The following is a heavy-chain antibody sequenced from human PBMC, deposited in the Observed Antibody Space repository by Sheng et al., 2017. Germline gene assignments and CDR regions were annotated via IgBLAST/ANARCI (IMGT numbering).Heavy chain of an antibody. Sequence: QVQLQQWGAGLLKPSETLSLTCAVYGGSFSGYYWSWIRQPPGKGLEWIGEINHSGSTNYNPSLKSRVTISVDTSKNQFSLKLSSVTAADTAVYYCASRRTQPYYYMDVWGKGTTVTVSS. CDR1: GGSFSGYY. V-gene: IGHV4-34*01. CDR3: ASRRTQPYYYMDV. J-gene: IGHJ6*03. CDR2: INHSGST.